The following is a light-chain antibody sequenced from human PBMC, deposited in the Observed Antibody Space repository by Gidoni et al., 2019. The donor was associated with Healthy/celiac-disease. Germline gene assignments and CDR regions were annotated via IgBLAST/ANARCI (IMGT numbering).Light chain of an antibody. CDR3: QQYNSYSFT. Sequence: DIQMTQSPSTLSASVGDRVTITCRASQSISSGVAWYQQKPGKAPKLLIYDASSLESGVPSRFSGSGSGTEFTLTISSLQPDDFATYYCQQYNSYSFTFXPXTKVDIK. J-gene: IGKJ3*01. CDR1: QSISSG. CDR2: DAS. V-gene: IGKV1-5*01.